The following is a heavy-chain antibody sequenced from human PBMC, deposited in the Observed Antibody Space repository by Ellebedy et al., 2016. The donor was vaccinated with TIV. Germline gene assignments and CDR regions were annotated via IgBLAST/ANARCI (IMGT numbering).Heavy chain of an antibody. J-gene: IGHJ3*01. V-gene: IGHV4-4*07. CDR2: VYMSGTT. Sequence: SETLSLXXTVSGGSISSYYWGWIRQPAGKGLEWIGRVYMSGTTNYNPSLKSRVAMSVDTSKNQFSLKLSSVTAADTAVYYCARGPMVRGAPYQWGQGTMVTVSS. D-gene: IGHD3-10*01. CDR3: ARGPMVRGAPYQ. CDR1: GGSISSYY.